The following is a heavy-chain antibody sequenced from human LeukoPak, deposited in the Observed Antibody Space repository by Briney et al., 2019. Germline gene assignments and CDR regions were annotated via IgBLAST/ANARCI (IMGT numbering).Heavy chain of an antibody. Sequence: ASVKVSCKVSGYTLTELSMHWVRQAPGKGLEGMGGFDPEDGETIYAQKFQGRVTMTEDTSTDTAYMELSSLRSEDTAVYYCATAEVYYYGSGSYSYWGQGTLVTVSS. CDR3: ATAEVYYYGSGSYSY. CDR2: FDPEDGET. CDR1: GYTLTELS. D-gene: IGHD3-10*01. V-gene: IGHV1-24*01. J-gene: IGHJ4*02.